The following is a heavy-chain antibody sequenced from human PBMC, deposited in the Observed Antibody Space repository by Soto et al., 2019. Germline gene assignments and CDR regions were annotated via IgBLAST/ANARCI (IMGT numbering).Heavy chain of an antibody. D-gene: IGHD6-13*01. V-gene: IGHV3-23*01. Sequence: PGGSLRLSCAASGFTFSKAWINWVRQVPGKGLEWVSAISGSGGSTYYADSVKGRFTISRDNSKNTLYLQMSSLRAEDTAVYYCVKLSSSSWTYYYYYGMDVWGQGTTVTVSS. CDR1: GFTFSKAW. CDR3: VKLSSSSWTYYYYYGMDV. CDR2: ISGSGGST. J-gene: IGHJ6*02.